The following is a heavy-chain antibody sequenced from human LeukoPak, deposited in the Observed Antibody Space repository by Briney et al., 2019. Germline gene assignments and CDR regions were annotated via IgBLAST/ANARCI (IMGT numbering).Heavy chain of an antibody. D-gene: IGHD7-27*01. CDR1: GFTFSSYA. V-gene: IGHV3-64*01. CDR2: ISSNGGST. CDR3: ARIKNRGLDY. J-gene: IGHJ4*02. Sequence: PGGSLRLSCAASGFTFSSYAMHWVRQAPGKGLEYVSAISSNGGSTYYANSVKGRFTISRDNSKNTLYLQMGSLRAEDMAVYYCARIKNRGLDYWGQGTLVTVSS.